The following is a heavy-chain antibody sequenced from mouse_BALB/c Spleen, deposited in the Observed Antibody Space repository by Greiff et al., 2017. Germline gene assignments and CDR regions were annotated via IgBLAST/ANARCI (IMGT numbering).Heavy chain of an antibody. CDR2: ISTYYGDA. J-gene: IGHJ1*01. D-gene: IGHD2-14*01. V-gene: IGHV1S137*01. CDR3: ARSTGYYRDDEVPGDWYIEV. Sequence: QVQLQQSGAELVRPGVSVKISCKGSGYTFTDYAMHWVKQSHAKSLEWIGVISTYYGDASYNQKFKGKATLTVDKSSSTAYMELARLTSVDSASYYCARSTGYYRDDEVPGDWYIEVWGAGTTVTVSS. CDR1: GYTFTDYA.